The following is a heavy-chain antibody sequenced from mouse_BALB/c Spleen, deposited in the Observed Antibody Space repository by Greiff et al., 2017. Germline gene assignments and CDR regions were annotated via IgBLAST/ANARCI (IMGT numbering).Heavy chain of an antibody. CDR1: GFTFSSYT. CDR2: ISSGGSYT. J-gene: IGHJ4*01. CDR3: TRDPSYDYDEDY. Sequence: EVQRVESGGGLVKPGGSLKLSCAASGFTFSSYTMSWVRQTPEKRLEWVATISSGGSYTYYPDSVKGRFTISRDNAKNTLYLQMSSLKSEDTAMYYCTRDPSYDYDEDYWGQGTSVTVSS. V-gene: IGHV5-6-4*01. D-gene: IGHD2-4*01.